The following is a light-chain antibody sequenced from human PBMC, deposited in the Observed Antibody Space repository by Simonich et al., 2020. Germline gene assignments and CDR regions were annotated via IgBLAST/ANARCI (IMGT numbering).Light chain of an antibody. CDR1: QDISNY. CDR3: LQHNSYPYT. V-gene: IGKV1-33*01. CDR2: DAS. Sequence: DIQMTQSPSSLSASVGDRVTITCQASQDISNYLNWYPQKPGKAPKLLIYDASNLETGVPSRFSGSGSGTEFTLTISSLQPEDFATYYCLQHNSYPYTFGQGTKLEIK. J-gene: IGKJ2*01.